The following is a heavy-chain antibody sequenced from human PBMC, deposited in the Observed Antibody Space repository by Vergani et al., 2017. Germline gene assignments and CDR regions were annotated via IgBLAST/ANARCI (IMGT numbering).Heavy chain of an antibody. J-gene: IGHJ6*02. Sequence: EVQLVESGGGLVQPGGSLRLSCAASGFTFSSYWMHWVRQAPGKGLVWVSRINSDGSSTSYADSVKGRFTISRDNDKKTLYLQMNSLRAEDTAVYYCASEGAGSSGWGGAYGMDVWGQGTTVTVSS. D-gene: IGHD6-19*01. V-gene: IGHV3-74*01. CDR1: GFTFSSYW. CDR3: ASEGAGSSGWGGAYGMDV. CDR2: INSDGSST.